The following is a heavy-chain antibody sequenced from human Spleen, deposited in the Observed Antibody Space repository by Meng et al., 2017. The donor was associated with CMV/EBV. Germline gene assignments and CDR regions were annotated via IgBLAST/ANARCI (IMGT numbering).Heavy chain of an antibody. CDR2: TYYRSKWYS. CDR3: ARGRSGFYDY. Sequence: CATSGDSVSSNIAAWNWIRQSPSRGLEWLGRTYYRSKWYSDFAVSVNSRITISPDTSKNQFSLQLNSVTPEDTAVYYCARGRSGFYDYWGQGTLVTVSS. D-gene: IGHD3-3*01. V-gene: IGHV6-1*01. J-gene: IGHJ4*02. CDR1: GDSVSSNIAA.